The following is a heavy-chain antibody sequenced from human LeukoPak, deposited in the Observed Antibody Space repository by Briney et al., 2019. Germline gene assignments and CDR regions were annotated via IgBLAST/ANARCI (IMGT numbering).Heavy chain of an antibody. D-gene: IGHD3-22*01. Sequence: SETLSLTCAVYGGSFSGYYWSWIRQPPGKGLEWIGVINHSGSTNYNPSLKSRVTISVDTSKNQFSLKLSSVTAADTAVYYCARARKTYYYDSSGYKFDYWGQGTLVTVSS. V-gene: IGHV4-34*01. CDR2: INHSGST. CDR1: GGSFSGYY. J-gene: IGHJ4*02. CDR3: ARARKTYYYDSSGYKFDY.